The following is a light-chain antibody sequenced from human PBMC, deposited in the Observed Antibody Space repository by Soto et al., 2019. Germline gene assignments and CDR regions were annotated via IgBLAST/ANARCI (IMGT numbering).Light chain of an antibody. J-gene: IGKJ1*01. CDR3: RQYYDTPRT. CDR1: QTVLYSPNNKNY. CDR2: WAS. V-gene: IGKV4-1*01. Sequence: DIVMTQSPDSLAVSLGGRATINCKSSQTVLYSPNNKNYLAWYQKKAGQPPKLLIYWASTRESGVPDRFSGSGSGTDFTLTISSLQAEDVAVYYCRQYYDTPRTFGQGTKVEFK.